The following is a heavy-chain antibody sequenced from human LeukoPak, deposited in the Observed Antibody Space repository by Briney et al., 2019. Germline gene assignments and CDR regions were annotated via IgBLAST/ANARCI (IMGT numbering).Heavy chain of an antibody. J-gene: IGHJ4*02. D-gene: IGHD6-13*01. Sequence: GGSLRLSCEASGFTFRDYWMTWVRQAPGKGLEWVANVKQDGAEKFYVDSVKGRFTISRDNGKNSLYLQMNSLRVEDTAIYCCARAGGTSWADYWGQGTLVTVSS. V-gene: IGHV3-7*01. CDR1: GFTFRDYW. CDR3: ARAGGTSWADY. CDR2: VKQDGAEK.